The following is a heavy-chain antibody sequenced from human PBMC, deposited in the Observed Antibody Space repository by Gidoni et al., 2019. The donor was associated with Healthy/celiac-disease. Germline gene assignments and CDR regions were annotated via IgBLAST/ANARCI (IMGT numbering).Heavy chain of an antibody. D-gene: IGHD2-2*02. Sequence: EVQLVESGGGLVKPGGSLRLSCAASGFPFNNAWMSWVRQAPGKGLEWVGRIKSKSDGGTTDYAAPVKGRFTISRDDSKNTLYLQMNSLKIEDTAVYYCTTEIVVVPAAITVYWGQGTLVTVSS. CDR2: IKSKSDGGTT. CDR3: TTEIVVVPAAITVY. J-gene: IGHJ4*02. V-gene: IGHV3-15*01. CDR1: GFPFNNAW.